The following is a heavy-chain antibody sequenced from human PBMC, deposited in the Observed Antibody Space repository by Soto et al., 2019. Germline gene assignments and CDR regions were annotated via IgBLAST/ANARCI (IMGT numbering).Heavy chain of an antibody. Sequence: ASVKVSCKASGYTFTSYAMHWVRQAPGQRLEWMGWINAGNGNTKYSQKFQGRVTITRDTSASTAYMELSSLRSEDTAVYYCARVEYYGSGSYYESFDYWGQGTLVTSPQ. CDR1: GYTFTSYA. J-gene: IGHJ4*02. D-gene: IGHD3-10*01. CDR3: ARVEYYGSGSYYESFDY. V-gene: IGHV1-3*01. CDR2: INAGNGNT.